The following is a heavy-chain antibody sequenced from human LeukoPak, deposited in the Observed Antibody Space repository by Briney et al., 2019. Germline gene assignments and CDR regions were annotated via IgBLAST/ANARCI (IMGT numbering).Heavy chain of an antibody. CDR3: ARDQYSYAHAAH. CDR1: GFTVSSNY. Sequence: QSGGSLRLSCAASGFTVSSNYMSWVRQAPGKGLEWVSVIYSGGTTYYADSVKGRFTISRDNSKNTLHLQMNTLRAEDTAVYYCARDQYSYAHAAHWCQGTLVTVAS. D-gene: IGHD5-18*01. J-gene: IGHJ4*02. V-gene: IGHV3-66*01. CDR2: IYSGGTT.